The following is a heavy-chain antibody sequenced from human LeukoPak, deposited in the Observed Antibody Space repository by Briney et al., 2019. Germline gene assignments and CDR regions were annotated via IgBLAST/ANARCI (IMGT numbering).Heavy chain of an antibody. Sequence: APVKVSCKASGYTFVNHGISWVRRAPGQGLEWMGWTSTYNTNYIQKLQGRVTMTTDTSTSTAYMELRGLRSDDTAVYYCAKGSSGWSLDYWGRGTLVTVSS. V-gene: IGHV1-18*01. J-gene: IGHJ4*02. CDR2: TSTYNT. CDR1: GYTFVNHG. CDR3: AKGSSGWSLDY. D-gene: IGHD6-19*01.